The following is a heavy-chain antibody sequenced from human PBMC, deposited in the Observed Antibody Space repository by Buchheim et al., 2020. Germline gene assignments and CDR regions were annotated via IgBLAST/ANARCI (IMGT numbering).Heavy chain of an antibody. CDR3: ARAPWDFWSGYYGYYYYMDV. V-gene: IGHV3-7*01. Sequence: EVQLVESGGGLVQPGGSLRLSCAASGFTFSSYWMSWVRQAPGKGLEWVANIKQDGSEKYYVDSVKGRFTISSDNAKNSLYLQMNSLRAEDTAVYYCARAPWDFWSGYYGYYYYMDVWGKGTT. J-gene: IGHJ6*03. CDR2: IKQDGSEK. D-gene: IGHD3-3*01. CDR1: GFTFSSYW.